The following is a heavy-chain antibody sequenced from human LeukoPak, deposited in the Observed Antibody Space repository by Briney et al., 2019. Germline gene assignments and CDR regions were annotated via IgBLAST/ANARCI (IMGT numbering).Heavy chain of an antibody. CDR2: INHSGST. J-gene: IGHJ4*02. V-gene: IGHV4-34*01. D-gene: IGHD4-17*01. CDR1: GGSFSGYY. CDR3: ARYYGDYGIDY. Sequence: PSETLSLTCAVYGGSFSGYYCSWIRQPPGKGLEWIGEINHSGSTNYNPSLKSRVTISVDTSKNQFSLKLSSVTAADTAVYYCARYYGDYGIDYWGQGTLVTVSS.